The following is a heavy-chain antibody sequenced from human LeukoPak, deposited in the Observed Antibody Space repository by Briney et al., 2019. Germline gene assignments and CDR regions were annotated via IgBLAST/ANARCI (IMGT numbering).Heavy chain of an antibody. CDR2: ISGGGVST. CDR1: GFSVTTTY. CDR3: AKDQDCSNGICYTGFDY. Sequence: GGSLRLSCAVSGFSVTTTYMSWVRHAPGKGLEWVSAISGGGVSTYYADSVKGRFTISRDNSKNTLYLQMKSLRAEDTAVYYCAKDQDCSNGICYTGFDYWGQGTLVTVSS. J-gene: IGHJ4*02. D-gene: IGHD2-8*01. V-gene: IGHV3-23*01.